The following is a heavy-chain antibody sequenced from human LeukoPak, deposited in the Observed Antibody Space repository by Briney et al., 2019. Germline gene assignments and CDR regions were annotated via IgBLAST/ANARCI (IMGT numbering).Heavy chain of an antibody. V-gene: IGHV4-39*07. D-gene: IGHD1-26*01. CDR3: ARRVGAMGGPEAYFDY. CDR1: GGSISSSSYY. Sequence: SETLSLTCTVSGGSISSSSYYWGWIRQPPGKGLEWIGSIYYSGSTYYNPSLKSRVTISVDTSKNQFSLKLSSVTAADTAVYYCARRVGAMGGPEAYFDYWGQGTLVTVSS. J-gene: IGHJ4*02. CDR2: IYYSGST.